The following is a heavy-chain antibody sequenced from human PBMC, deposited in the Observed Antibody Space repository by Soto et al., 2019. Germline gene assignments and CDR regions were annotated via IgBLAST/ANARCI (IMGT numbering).Heavy chain of an antibody. CDR1: GFTFSSYW. Sequence: GGSLRLSCAASGFTFSSYWMSWVRQAPGKGLEWVANIKQDGSEKYYVDSVKGRFTISRDNAKNSLYLQMNSLRAEDTAVYYCARVGCSSTSCYADYYYMDVWGKGTTVTVSS. V-gene: IGHV3-7*01. J-gene: IGHJ6*03. D-gene: IGHD2-2*01. CDR2: IKQDGSEK. CDR3: ARVGCSSTSCYADYYYMDV.